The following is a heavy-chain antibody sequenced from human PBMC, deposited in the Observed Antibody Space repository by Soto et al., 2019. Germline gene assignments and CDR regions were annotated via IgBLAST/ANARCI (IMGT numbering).Heavy chain of an antibody. CDR3: AKDSSGSFLYFDY. J-gene: IGHJ4*02. Sequence: GGSLRLSCAASGFTFSSYAMHWVRQAPGKGLEWVAVISYDGSNKYYADSVKGRFTISRDNSKNTLYLQMNSLRAEDTAVYYCAKDSSGSFLYFDYWGQGTLVTVSS. CDR1: GFTFSSYA. V-gene: IGHV3-30-3*01. D-gene: IGHD1-26*01. CDR2: ISYDGSNK.